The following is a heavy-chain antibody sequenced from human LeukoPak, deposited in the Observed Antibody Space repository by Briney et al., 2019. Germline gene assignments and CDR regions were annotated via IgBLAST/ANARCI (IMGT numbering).Heavy chain of an antibody. CDR3: ASSPSPSDYYYYYGMDV. CDR2: IYYSGST. D-gene: IGHD1-26*01. Sequence: SETLSLTCTVSGDSISSYYWSWIRQPPGKGLEWIGYIYYSGSTNYNPSLKSRVTISVDTSKNQFSLKLSSVTAADTAVYYCASSPSPSDYYYYYGMDVWGQGTTVTVSS. V-gene: IGHV4-59*01. J-gene: IGHJ6*02. CDR1: GDSISSYY.